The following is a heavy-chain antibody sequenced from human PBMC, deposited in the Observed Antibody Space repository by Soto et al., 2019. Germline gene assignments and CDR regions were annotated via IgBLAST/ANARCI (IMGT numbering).Heavy chain of an antibody. V-gene: IGHV3-21*01. CDR3: ARDQPGYSYGYGLGY. D-gene: IGHD5-18*01. CDR2: ISSSSSYI. Sequence: EVQLVESGGGLVKPGGSLRLSCAASGFTFSSYSMNWVRQAPGKGLEWVSSISSSSSYIYYADSVKGRFTISRDNAKKSLYLQINSLRAEDTAVYYCARDQPGYSYGYGLGYCGQGTLVTVSS. J-gene: IGHJ4*02. CDR1: GFTFSSYS.